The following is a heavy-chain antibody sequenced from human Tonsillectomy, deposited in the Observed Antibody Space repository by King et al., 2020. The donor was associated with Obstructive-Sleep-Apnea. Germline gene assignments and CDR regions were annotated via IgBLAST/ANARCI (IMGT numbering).Heavy chain of an antibody. J-gene: IGHJ4*02. CDR1: GFIFSDYS. CDR3: AGSPTILFGIDRYYFDY. Sequence: VQLVESGGGLLQPGGSLILSCAASGFIFSDYSMNWVRQAPGKVLEWITYISSNYDTIYYADSVKGRFTISRDNAKNSLYLQMNSLRVEDTAVYYCAGSPTILFGIDRYYFDYWGQGTVVTVSS. V-gene: IGHV3-48*04. D-gene: IGHD3-10*01. CDR2: ISSNYDTI.